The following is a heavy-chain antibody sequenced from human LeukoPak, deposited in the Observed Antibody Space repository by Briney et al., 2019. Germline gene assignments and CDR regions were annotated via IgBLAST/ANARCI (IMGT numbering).Heavy chain of an antibody. D-gene: IGHD6-13*01. J-gene: IGHJ4*02. Sequence: PGGSLRLSCAASGFTFDDYAMHWVRQAPGKGLEWVSGISWNSGSIGYADSVKGRFTISRDNAKNSLYLQMNSLRAEDMALYYCTSSSWYGAFDYWGQGTLVTVSS. CDR2: ISWNSGSI. CDR1: GFTFDDYA. V-gene: IGHV3-9*03. CDR3: TSSSWYGAFDY.